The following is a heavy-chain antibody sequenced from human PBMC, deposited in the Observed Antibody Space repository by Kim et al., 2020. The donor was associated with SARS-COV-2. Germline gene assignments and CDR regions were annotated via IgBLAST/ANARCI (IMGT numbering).Heavy chain of an antibody. Sequence: GESLKISCKGSGYSFNNYWIGWVRQMPGKGLEWMGIIYPGDSDTRYRPSFQGQVTISADKSISTAYLPWNSLNASDTAMYYRARRPGAAAAGFFDSCGQG. CDR1: GYSFNNYW. J-gene: IGHJ5*02. CDR2: IYPGDSDT. D-gene: IGHD6-25*01. CDR3: ARRPGAAAAGFFDS. V-gene: IGHV5-51*01.